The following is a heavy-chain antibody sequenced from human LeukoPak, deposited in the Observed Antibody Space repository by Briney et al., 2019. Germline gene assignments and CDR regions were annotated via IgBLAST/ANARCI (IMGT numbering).Heavy chain of an antibody. Sequence: GGSLRLSCAASGFTFSSYWMSWVRQAPGKGLEWVANINEDGSKKYYVDSVKGRFTISRDNAKNSLYLQMNSLRAEDTAVYYCARDYSDFWSGSFDYWGQGTLVTVSS. V-gene: IGHV3-7*01. J-gene: IGHJ4*02. CDR2: INEDGSKK. CDR1: GFTFSSYW. D-gene: IGHD3-3*01. CDR3: ARDYSDFWSGSFDY.